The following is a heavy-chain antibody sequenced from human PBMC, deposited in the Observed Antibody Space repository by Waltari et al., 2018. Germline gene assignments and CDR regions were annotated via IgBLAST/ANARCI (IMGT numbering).Heavy chain of an antibody. Sequence: QVQLQQWGAGLLKPSETLSLTCAVYGGSFSGYYWRWIRQPPGKGLEWIGEINHSGSTNYNPSLKSRVTISVDTSKNQFSLKLSSVTAADTAVYYCARGRYYGSGRRSGWFDPWGQGTLVTVSS. J-gene: IGHJ5*02. V-gene: IGHV4-34*01. CDR2: INHSGST. CDR3: ARGRYYGSGRRSGWFDP. CDR1: GGSFSGYY. D-gene: IGHD3-10*01.